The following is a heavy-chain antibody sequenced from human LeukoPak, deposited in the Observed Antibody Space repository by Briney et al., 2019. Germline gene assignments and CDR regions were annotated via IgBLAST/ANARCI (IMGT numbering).Heavy chain of an antibody. J-gene: IGHJ4*02. CDR3: VISSGYYTYDY. Sequence: PSETLSLTCTVSGGSISSYYWSWIRRPAGKGLEWIGRIYTSGSTNYNPSLKSRVTMSVDTSKNQFSLKLSSVTAADTAVYYCVISSGYYTYDYWGQGTLVTVSS. V-gene: IGHV4-4*07. D-gene: IGHD3-22*01. CDR1: GGSISSYY. CDR2: IYTSGST.